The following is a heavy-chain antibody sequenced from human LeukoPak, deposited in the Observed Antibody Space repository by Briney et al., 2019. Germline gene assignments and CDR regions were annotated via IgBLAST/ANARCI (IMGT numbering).Heavy chain of an antibody. V-gene: IGHV3-43*02. CDR2: ISGDGGST. D-gene: IGHD2-15*01. CDR1: GFTFDDYA. CDR3: AKDTIRYCSGGSCYWSWFDP. J-gene: IGHJ5*02. Sequence: GGSLRLSCAASGFTFDDYAMHWVRQAPGKGLEWVSLISGDGGSTYYADSVKGRFTISRDNSKNSLYLQMNSLRTEDTALYYCAKDTIRYCSGGSCYWSWFDPWGQGTLVTVSS.